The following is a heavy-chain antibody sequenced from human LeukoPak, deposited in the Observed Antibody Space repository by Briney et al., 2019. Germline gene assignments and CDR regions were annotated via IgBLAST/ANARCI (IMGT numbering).Heavy chain of an antibody. J-gene: IGHJ4*02. CDR2: IYSGGGT. Sequence: GGSLRLSCAAPGFTVSSNYMSWVRQAPGKGLEWVSVIYSGGGTYYADSVKGRFTISRDNSKNTLYLQMSSLRAEDTAVYYCARAIVVAPAATRGFGCWGQGTLVTVSS. V-gene: IGHV3-66*01. CDR1: GFTVSSNY. CDR3: ARAIVVAPAATRGFGC. D-gene: IGHD2-2*01.